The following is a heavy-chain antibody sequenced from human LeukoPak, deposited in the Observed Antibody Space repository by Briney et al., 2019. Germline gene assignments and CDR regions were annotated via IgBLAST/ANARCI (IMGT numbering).Heavy chain of an antibody. CDR3: AKGSYYDSSGSFYFDY. J-gene: IGHJ4*02. CDR2: ISSSSSYI. V-gene: IGHV3-21*04. D-gene: IGHD3-22*01. Sequence: GGSLRLSCAASGFTFSSYSMNWVRQAPGKGLEWVSSISSSSSYIYYADSVKGRFTISRDNSKNTLYVQVNSLGTEDTAAYYCAKGSYYDSSGSFYFDYWGQGTLVTVSS. CDR1: GFTFSSYS.